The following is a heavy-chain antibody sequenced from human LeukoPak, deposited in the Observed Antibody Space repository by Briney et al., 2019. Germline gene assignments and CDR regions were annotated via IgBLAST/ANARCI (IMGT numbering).Heavy chain of an antibody. CDR1: GFTFSSYW. CDR2: IKQDGSEK. D-gene: IGHD2-21*02. Sequence: GGSLRLSCAASGFTFSSYWMSWVRQAPGKGLEWVANIKQDGSEKYYVDSVKGRFTISRDNAKNSLYLQMNSLRAEDTAVYYCARGTYCGGDCYDLGFFDYWGQGTLVTVSS. CDR3: ARGTYCGGDCYDLGFFDY. J-gene: IGHJ4*02. V-gene: IGHV3-7*04.